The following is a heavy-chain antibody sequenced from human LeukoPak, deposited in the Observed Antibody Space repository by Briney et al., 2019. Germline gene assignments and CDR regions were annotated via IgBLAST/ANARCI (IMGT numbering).Heavy chain of an antibody. CDR1: GGSISSGSYY. CDR2: IYTSGST. V-gene: IGHV4-61*02. J-gene: IGHJ4*02. D-gene: IGHD2-8*01. CDR3: AREGLYGFPFDY. Sequence: PSETLSLTCTVSGGSISSGSYYWSWIRQPAGKGLEWIGRIYTSGSTNYNPSLKSRVTISVDTSKNQFSLKLSSVTAADTAVYYCAREGLYGFPFDYWGQGTLVTVSP.